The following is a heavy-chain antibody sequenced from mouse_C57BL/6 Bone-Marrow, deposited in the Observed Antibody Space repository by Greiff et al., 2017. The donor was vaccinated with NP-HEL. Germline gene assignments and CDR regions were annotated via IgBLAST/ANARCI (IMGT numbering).Heavy chain of an antibody. CDR2: ISDGGSYT. CDR1: GFTFSSYA. J-gene: IGHJ4*01. V-gene: IGHV5-4*01. Sequence: EVQLLESGGGLVKPGGSLKLSCAASGFTFSSYAMSWVRQTPEKRLEWVATISDGGSYTYYPDNVKGRFTISRDNAKNNLYLQMSHLKSEDTAMYYYARSGDYDVFHYYAMDYWGQGTSVTVSS. CDR3: ARSGDYDVFHYYAMDY. D-gene: IGHD2-4*01.